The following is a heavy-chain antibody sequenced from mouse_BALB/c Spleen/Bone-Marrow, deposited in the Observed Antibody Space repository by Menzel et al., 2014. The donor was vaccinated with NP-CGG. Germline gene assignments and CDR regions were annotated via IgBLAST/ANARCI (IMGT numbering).Heavy chain of an antibody. CDR2: ILPGSGST. CDR3: ARGDYFDY. CDR1: GYTFSSYW. J-gene: IGHJ2*01. V-gene: IGHV1-9*01. Sequence: QVQLQQPGAELMKPGASVKISCKATGYTFSSYWIEWVRQRPGHGLEWIGEILPGSGSTNYNEKFKGKATFTADTSSNTAYMQLSSLTSEDSAVYYCARGDYFDYWGQGTTLTVSS.